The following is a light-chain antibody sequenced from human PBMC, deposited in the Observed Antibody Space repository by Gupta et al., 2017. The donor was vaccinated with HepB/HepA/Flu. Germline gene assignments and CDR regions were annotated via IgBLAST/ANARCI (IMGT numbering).Light chain of an antibody. CDR1: NLGDKY. Sequence: SYELTQPPSVSVSPGQTASITCSGDNLGDKYACWYQQKPGQSPVLVIYQDSKRPSGIPERFSGSNAGNTATLTISGTQAMDEADYYCQAWDSSTDVVFGGGTKRTVL. V-gene: IGLV3-1*01. J-gene: IGLJ2*01. CDR3: QAWDSSTDVV. CDR2: QDS.